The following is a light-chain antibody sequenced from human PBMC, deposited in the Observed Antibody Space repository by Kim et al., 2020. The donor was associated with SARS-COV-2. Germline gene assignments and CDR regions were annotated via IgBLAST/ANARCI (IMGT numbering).Light chain of an antibody. Sequence: QPVLTQPPSASASLGVLVTLTCTLSSDYSSYKVGWCQQRPAKGPRFVLRVGPGGIVGSKGDGIPDRPGLSRYLTIKKYPGEDESDFHCGADHGSGSNFVYRVFGGGTQLTVL. CDR3: GADHGSGSNFVYRV. V-gene: IGLV9-49*01. J-gene: IGLJ3*02. CDR1: SDYSSYK. CDR2: VGPGGIVG.